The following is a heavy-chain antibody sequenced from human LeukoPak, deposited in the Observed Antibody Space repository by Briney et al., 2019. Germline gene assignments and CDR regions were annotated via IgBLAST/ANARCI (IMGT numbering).Heavy chain of an antibody. Sequence: GGSLRLSCAASGFTFSSYAMSWARQAPGKGLEWVSAISGSGGSTYYADSVKGRFTISRDNSKNTLYLQMNSLRAEDTAVYYCAKDLKLAPVYVFYGMDVWGQGTTVTVSS. D-gene: IGHD1-1*01. CDR2: ISGSGGST. V-gene: IGHV3-23*01. J-gene: IGHJ6*02. CDR1: GFTFSSYA. CDR3: AKDLKLAPVYVFYGMDV.